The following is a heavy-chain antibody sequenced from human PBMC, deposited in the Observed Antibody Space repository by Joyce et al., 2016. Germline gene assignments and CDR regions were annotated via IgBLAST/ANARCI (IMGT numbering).Heavy chain of an antibody. J-gene: IGHJ4*02. Sequence: EVQVLESGGGLVQPGGSLRISCAVSGFILRRYVMSGVRQAPGKGLGWVSAISSSGDSTYYTDSVKGRFTVSRDNSKKILYLQMNTLRAEDTAVYYCAKASLTGYYIGAYYFDYWGQGTLVTVSS. CDR1: GFILRRYV. CDR2: ISSSGDST. V-gene: IGHV3-23*01. CDR3: AKASLTGYYIGAYYFDY. D-gene: IGHD3-9*01.